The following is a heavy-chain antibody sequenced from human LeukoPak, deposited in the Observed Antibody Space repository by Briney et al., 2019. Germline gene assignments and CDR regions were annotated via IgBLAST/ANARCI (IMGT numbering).Heavy chain of an antibody. V-gene: IGHV3-15*01. CDR1: GFTFSNPW. Sequence: GGSLRLSCAASGFTFSNPWMSWVRQAPGKGLEWVGRIKSKADGGTPDYAAPVKGRFTISRDDSENMLYLQMNSLKTEDTAVYYCTTDVRRGSYYFYGVDVWGQGTTVTVSS. D-gene: IGHD3-16*01. CDR3: TTDVRRGSYYFYGVDV. CDR2: IKSKADGGTP. J-gene: IGHJ6*02.